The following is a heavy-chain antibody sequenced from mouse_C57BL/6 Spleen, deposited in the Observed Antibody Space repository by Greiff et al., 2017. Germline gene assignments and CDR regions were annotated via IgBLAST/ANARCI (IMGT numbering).Heavy chain of an antibody. CDR1: GYAFSSSW. CDR2: IYPGDGAT. V-gene: IGHV1-82*01. D-gene: IGHD2-4*01. CDR3: TRAGAPDYGGYCDV. Sequence: QVHVKQSGPELVKPGASVKISCKASGYAFSSSWMNWVKQRPGKGLEWIGRIYPGDGATNYNGKFKGKATLTADKSSSTAYMQLSSLSSEDSAVYFCTRAGAPDYGGYCDVWGTGTTVTVAS. J-gene: IGHJ1*03.